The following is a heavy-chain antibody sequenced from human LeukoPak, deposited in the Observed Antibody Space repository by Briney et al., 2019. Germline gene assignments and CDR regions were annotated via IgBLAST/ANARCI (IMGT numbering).Heavy chain of an antibody. Sequence: QTGGSLRLSCAASGFTFSSYGMHWVRQAPGKGLEWVAVVWYDGSNKYYADSVKGRFTISRDNSKNTLYLQMNSLRAEDTAVYYCARGSPPYGGYYSLLYCPDYWGQGTLVTVSS. V-gene: IGHV3-33*08. CDR3: ARGSPPYGGYYSLLYCPDY. CDR2: VWYDGSNK. CDR1: GFTFSSYG. D-gene: IGHD3-3*01. J-gene: IGHJ4*02.